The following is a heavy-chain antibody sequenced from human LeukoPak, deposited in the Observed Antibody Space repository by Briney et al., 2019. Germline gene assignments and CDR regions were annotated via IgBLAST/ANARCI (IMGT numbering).Heavy chain of an antibody. D-gene: IGHD1-26*01. J-gene: IGHJ4*02. CDR3: ARRSEATFYFDY. CDR1: GYSFTTYW. V-gene: IGHV5-51*01. Sequence: GESLKISCKASGYSFTTYWFGWVRQMPGKGLEWMGLIYPGDSDTRYSPSFQGQVTISADKSISTAYLQWSSLKASDTAMYYCARRSEATFYFDYWGQGTLVTVSS. CDR2: IYPGDSDT.